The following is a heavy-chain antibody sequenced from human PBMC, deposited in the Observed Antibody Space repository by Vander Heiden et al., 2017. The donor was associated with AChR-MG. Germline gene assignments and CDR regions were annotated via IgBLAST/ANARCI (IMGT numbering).Heavy chain of an antibody. D-gene: IGHD2-2*01. CDR1: GYTCTSYD. V-gene: IGHV1-8*01. CDR2: MNPNSGNT. J-gene: IGHJ6*02. CDR3: AREGSSTSLYYYGMDV. Sequence: QVQLVQSGAEVKKPGASVKVSCKASGYTCTSYDINWVRQATGQGLEWMGWMNPNSGNTGYAQKFQGRVTMTRNTSISTAYMELSSLRSEDTAVYYCAREGSSTSLYYYGMDVWGQGTTVTVSS.